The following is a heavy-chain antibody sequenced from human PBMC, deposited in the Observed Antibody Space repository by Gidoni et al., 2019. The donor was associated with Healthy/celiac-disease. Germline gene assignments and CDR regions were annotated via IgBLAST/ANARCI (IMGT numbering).Heavy chain of an antibody. D-gene: IGHD1-26*01. CDR1: GFTFTSSA. J-gene: IGHJ5*02. V-gene: IGHV1-58*02. Sequence: HMQLVQSGPEVKKPGTSVKVSCKASGFTFTSSAMQWVRQARGQRLEWIGWIVVGSGNTNYAQKFQERVTMTRDTSTSTAYMELSSLRSEDTAVYYCAAERGIVGAPLFDPWGQGTLVTVSS. CDR3: AAERGIVGAPLFDP. CDR2: IVVGSGNT.